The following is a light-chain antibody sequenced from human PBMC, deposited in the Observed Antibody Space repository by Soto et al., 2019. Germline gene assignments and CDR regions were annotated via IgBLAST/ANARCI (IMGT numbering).Light chain of an antibody. V-gene: IGLV1-40*01. J-gene: IGLJ1*01. CDR2: GNS. CDR3: QSYDSSLSANYV. Sequence: QSVLTQPPSVSGAPGQRVTISCTGSSSNIGAGYDVHWYQQLPGTAPKLLIYGNSNRPSGVPDRFSGSKSGTSAPLAITGLQAEDEADYYCQSYDSSLSANYVFGTGTKLTVL. CDR1: SSNIGAGYD.